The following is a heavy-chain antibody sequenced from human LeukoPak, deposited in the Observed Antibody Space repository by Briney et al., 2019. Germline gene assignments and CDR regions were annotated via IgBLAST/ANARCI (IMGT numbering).Heavy chain of an antibody. Sequence: SETLSLTCTVSGGSISSYYWSWIRQPPGKGLEWIGYIYTSGSTNYNPSLKSRVTISVDTSKNQFSLKLSSVTAADTAVYYCARLYYYYYMDVWGKGTTATVSS. J-gene: IGHJ6*03. CDR3: ARLYYYYYMDV. V-gene: IGHV4-4*09. CDR1: GGSISSYY. CDR2: IYTSGST.